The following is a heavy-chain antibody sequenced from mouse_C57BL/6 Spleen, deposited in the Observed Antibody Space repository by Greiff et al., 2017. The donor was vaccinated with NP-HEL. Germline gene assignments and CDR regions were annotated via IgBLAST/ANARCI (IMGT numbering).Heavy chain of an antibody. J-gene: IGHJ3*01. CDR2: IDPSDSYT. V-gene: IGHV1-69*01. Sequence: QVQLQQPGAELVMPGASVKLSCKASGYTFTSYWMHWVKQRPGQGLEWIGEIDPSDSYTNYTQKFKGKSTLTVDKSSSTAYMQLSSRTSEDSAVYYCARSTPVAWFAYWGQGTLVTVSA. CDR1: GYTFTSYW. CDR3: ARSTPVAWFAY. D-gene: IGHD6-1*01.